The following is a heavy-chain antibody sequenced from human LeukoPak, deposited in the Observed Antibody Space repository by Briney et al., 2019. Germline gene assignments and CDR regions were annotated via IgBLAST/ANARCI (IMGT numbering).Heavy chain of an antibody. CDR3: AKGAVGKTESSGYPPHFDY. CDR1: GFTLPYG. Sequence: GGALRLSCVVSGFTLPYGMSWVRQAPGKGLEWVSYVSATGYTTSYADSVKGRITISRDNAKNTVFLQMDSLRADDTAVYYCAKGAVGKTESSGYPPHFDYWGQGTLVTVSS. D-gene: IGHD3-22*01. V-gene: IGHV3-23*01. J-gene: IGHJ4*02. CDR2: VSATGYTT.